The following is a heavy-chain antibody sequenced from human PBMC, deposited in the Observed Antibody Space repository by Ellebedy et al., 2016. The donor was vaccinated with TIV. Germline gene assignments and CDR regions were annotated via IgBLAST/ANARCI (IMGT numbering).Heavy chain of an antibody. Sequence: GESLKISXKGSGYSFTSYWISWVRQMPGKGLEWMGRIDPSDSYTNYSPSFQGHVTISADKSISTAYLQWSSLKASDTAMYYCARPRRDYYDSSGYHPPGYWGQGTLVTVSS. CDR3: ARPRRDYYDSSGYHPPGY. V-gene: IGHV5-10-1*01. D-gene: IGHD3-22*01. CDR1: GYSFTSYW. J-gene: IGHJ4*02. CDR2: IDPSDSYT.